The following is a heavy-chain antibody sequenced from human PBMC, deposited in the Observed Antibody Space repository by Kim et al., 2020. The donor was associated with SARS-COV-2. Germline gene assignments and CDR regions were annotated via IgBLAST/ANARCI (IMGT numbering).Heavy chain of an antibody. CDR2: ISYDGSNK. V-gene: IGHV3-30*18. CDR3: AKERYNWNDGY. D-gene: IGHD1-1*01. J-gene: IGHJ4*02. CDR1: GFTFSSYG. Sequence: GGSLRLSCAASGFTFSSYGMHWVRQAPGKGLEWVAVISYDGSNKYYADSVKGRFTISRDNSKNTLYLQMNSLRAEDTAVYYCAKERYNWNDGYWGQGTLV.